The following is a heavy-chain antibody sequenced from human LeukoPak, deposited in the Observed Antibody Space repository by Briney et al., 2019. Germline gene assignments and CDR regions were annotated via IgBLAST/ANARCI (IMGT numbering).Heavy chain of an antibody. CDR1: GYTFTSYY. D-gene: IGHD3-16*02. Sequence: ASVKVSCRASGYTFTSYYMHWVRQAPGQGLEWMGIINPSGGSTSYAQKFQGRVTMTRDTSTSTVYMELSSLRSEDTAVYYCARDQLPAPGVIGDWGQGTLVTVSS. CDR3: ARDQLPAPGVIGD. J-gene: IGHJ4*02. V-gene: IGHV1-46*01. CDR2: INPSGGST.